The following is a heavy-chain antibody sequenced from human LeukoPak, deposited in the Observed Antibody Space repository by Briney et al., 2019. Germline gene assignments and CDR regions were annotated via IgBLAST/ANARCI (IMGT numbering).Heavy chain of an antibody. CDR1: GFTFDDYA. CDR3: AKALSSYDFWSGYFDY. Sequence: PGGSLRLSCAASGFTFDDYAMHWVRQAPGKGLEWVSGISWNSGSIGYADSVKGRFTISRDNAKNSLYLQMNSLRAEDTALYYCAKALSSYDFWSGYFDYWGQGTLVTVSS. J-gene: IGHJ4*02. CDR2: ISWNSGSI. V-gene: IGHV3-9*01. D-gene: IGHD3-3*01.